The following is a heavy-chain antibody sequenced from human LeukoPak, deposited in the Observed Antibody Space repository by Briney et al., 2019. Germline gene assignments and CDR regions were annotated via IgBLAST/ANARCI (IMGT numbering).Heavy chain of an antibody. J-gene: IGHJ6*02. V-gene: IGHV3-53*01. CDR1: GFTVSSNY. CDR3: ARGLDFWSGYTYYYYGMDV. Sequence: TGGSLRLSCAASGFTVSSNYMSWVRQAPGKGLEWVSVIYSGGSTYYADSVKGRFTISRDNSKNTLYLQMNSLRAEDKAVYYCARGLDFWSGYTYYYYGMDVWGQGTTVTVSS. D-gene: IGHD3-3*01. CDR2: IYSGGST.